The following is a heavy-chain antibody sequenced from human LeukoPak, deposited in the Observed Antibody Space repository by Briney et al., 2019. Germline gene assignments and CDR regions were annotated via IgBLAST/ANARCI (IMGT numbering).Heavy chain of an antibody. D-gene: IGHD1-26*01. CDR3: ARDTVGSLHY. CDR2: IKQDGSTK. CDR1: GFTFSNSW. J-gene: IGHJ4*02. V-gene: IGHV3-7*01. Sequence: GGSLRLSCAASGFTFSNSWMAWVRQAPGKGLEWVANIKQDGSTKHYADSLKGRFTISRDNPKNSVYVQMNSLRADDTAVYYCARDTVGSLHYWGQGILVTVAS.